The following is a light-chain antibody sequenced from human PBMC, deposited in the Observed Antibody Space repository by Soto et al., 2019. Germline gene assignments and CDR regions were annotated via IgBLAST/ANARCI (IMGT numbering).Light chain of an antibody. Sequence: DFQMTQSPSSLSTSVGDRVTITCRASQGISNYLAWYQQKPGKVPKLLIYAASTLQSGVPSRFSGSGSGTDFTLTISSLQPEDVATYYCQKYNSAPWTFGQGNKVEIK. CDR3: QKYNSAPWT. CDR2: AAS. J-gene: IGKJ1*01. CDR1: QGISNY. V-gene: IGKV1-27*01.